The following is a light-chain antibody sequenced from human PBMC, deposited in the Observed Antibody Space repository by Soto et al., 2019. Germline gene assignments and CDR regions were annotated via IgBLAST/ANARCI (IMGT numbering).Light chain of an antibody. V-gene: IGLV2-23*01. J-gene: IGLJ1*01. CDR1: SSDVGSYNL. Sequence: QSVLTQPASVSGSPGQSITISCTGTSSDVGSYNLVSWYQQHPGKAPKLMIYEGSKRPSGVSNRFSGSKSGNTASLTISGLQAEDEADYYCCSYAGRSTPNHVFGTGTKVTVL. CDR2: EGS. CDR3: CSYAGRSTPNHV.